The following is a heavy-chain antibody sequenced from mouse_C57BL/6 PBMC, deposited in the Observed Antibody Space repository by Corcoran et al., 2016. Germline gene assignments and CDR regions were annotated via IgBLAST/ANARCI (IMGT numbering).Heavy chain of an antibody. CDR2: INPNNGGT. CDR1: GYTFTDYY. Sequence: EVQLQQSGPELVKPGASVKISCKASGYTFTDYYMNWVKQSHGKSLEWIGDINPNNGGTSYNQKFKGKATLTVDKSSSTAYMELRSLTSEDSAVYYCAREDGSIYGGYFDVWGTGTTVTVSS. D-gene: IGHD1-1*01. CDR3: AREDGSIYGGYFDV. J-gene: IGHJ1*03. V-gene: IGHV1-26*01.